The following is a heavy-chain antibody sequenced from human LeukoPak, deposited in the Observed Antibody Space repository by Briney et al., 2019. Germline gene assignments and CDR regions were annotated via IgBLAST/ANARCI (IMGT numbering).Heavy chain of an antibody. Sequence: GGSLRLSCAVSGFTFSSYVMSWVRQAPGKGLECVSTISGSGGGRYYADSVKGRFTISRDNSKNTMYLQMHSLRAEDTAVYYCAKPLTPLNYDISNSNGMDVWGQGTTVTVSS. D-gene: IGHD3-9*01. J-gene: IGHJ6*02. CDR3: AKPLTPLNYDISNSNGMDV. CDR1: GFTFSSYV. V-gene: IGHV3-23*01. CDR2: ISGSGGGR.